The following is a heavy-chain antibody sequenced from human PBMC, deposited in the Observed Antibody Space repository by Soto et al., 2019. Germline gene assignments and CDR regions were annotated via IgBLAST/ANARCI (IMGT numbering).Heavy chain of an antibody. CDR3: ARDYYRFNSGYGFSMDV. Sequence: SGGSLRLSCAASGFTFSSYSMNWVRQAPGKGLEWVAFISSDGSNKYYADSVKGRFTISRDNSKNTLYLQMNSLRAEDTAVYYCARDYYRFNSGYGFSMDVWGQGTTVTVSS. V-gene: IGHV3-30*02. CDR1: GFTFSSYS. D-gene: IGHD5-12*01. J-gene: IGHJ6*02. CDR2: ISSDGSNK.